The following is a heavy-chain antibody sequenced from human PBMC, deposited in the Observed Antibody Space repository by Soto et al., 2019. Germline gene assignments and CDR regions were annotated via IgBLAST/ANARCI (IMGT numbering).Heavy chain of an antibody. D-gene: IGHD3-9*01. CDR3: VRLVGNSWLDH. CDR2: TYYRSQWHY. V-gene: IGHV6-1*01. CDR1: RDSVSSNSAV. Sequence: QTLSLTCAIFRDSVSSNSAVWNWIRQSPSRGLEWLGRTYYRSQWHYEYAVFVQSRISIDPDTSKNHFSLQLNSVTPEDTAVYYCVRLVGNSWLDHWGQGTLVTVSS. J-gene: IGHJ4*02.